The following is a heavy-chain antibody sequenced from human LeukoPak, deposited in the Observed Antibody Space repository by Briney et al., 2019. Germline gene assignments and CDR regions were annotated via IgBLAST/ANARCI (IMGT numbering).Heavy chain of an antibody. D-gene: IGHD4-17*01. Sequence: SWVRQAPGKGLEWIGYIYYSGSTYYNPSLKSRVTISVDTSKNQFSLKLSSVTAADTAVYYCARDRGGDGDYVMDYWGQGTLVTVSS. V-gene: IGHV4-31*02. J-gene: IGHJ4*02. CDR2: IYYSGST. CDR3: ARDRGGDGDYVMDY.